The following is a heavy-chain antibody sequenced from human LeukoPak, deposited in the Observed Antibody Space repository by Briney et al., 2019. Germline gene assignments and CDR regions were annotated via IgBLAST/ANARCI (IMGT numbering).Heavy chain of an antibody. V-gene: IGHV3-7*01. Sequence: PGGSLRLSCAASGFTFSSYWMSWLRQAPGKGLEGVANIKRDGCEKYYVDSVKGRFTISRDNAKNSLYLQMNSLRAEDTAVYYCARDTRITMIVVVSDAFDIWGQGTMVTVSS. D-gene: IGHD3-22*01. CDR1: GFTFSSYW. J-gene: IGHJ3*02. CDR3: ARDTRITMIVVVSDAFDI. CDR2: IKRDGCEK.